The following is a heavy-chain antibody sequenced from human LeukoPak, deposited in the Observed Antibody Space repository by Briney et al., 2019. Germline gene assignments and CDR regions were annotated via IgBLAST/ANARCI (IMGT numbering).Heavy chain of an antibody. CDR1: GFTFSSYA. D-gene: IGHD6-19*01. J-gene: IGHJ5*02. V-gene: IGHV3-23*01. Sequence: GASLRLSCAVSGFTFSSYAMNWVRQAPGKGLEWVSGLSGSGDTTRYAESVKGRFTISRDNSKNTVYLQINSLRAEDTAVYYCAKVGEASSGWYTGWFDPWGQGTLVTVSS. CDR3: AKVGEASSGWYTGWFDP. CDR2: LSGSGDTT.